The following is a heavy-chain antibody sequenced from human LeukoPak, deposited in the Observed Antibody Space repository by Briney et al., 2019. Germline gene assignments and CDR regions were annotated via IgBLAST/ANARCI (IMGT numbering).Heavy chain of an antibody. J-gene: IGHJ4*02. Sequence: GGSLRLSCAASGFTFSSYAMSWVRQAPGKGLEWVASIKQDGSEKNYVDSVKGRFTISRDNAKSSLYLQMNSLRVEDTAMYYCVMSTGSYPNWGQGALVTVSS. CDR1: GFTFSSYA. CDR2: IKQDGSEK. CDR3: VMSTGSYPN. D-gene: IGHD1-26*01. V-gene: IGHV3-7*01.